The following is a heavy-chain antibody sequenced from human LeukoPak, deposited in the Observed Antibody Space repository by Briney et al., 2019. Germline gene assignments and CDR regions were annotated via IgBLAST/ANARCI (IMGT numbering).Heavy chain of an antibody. D-gene: IGHD6-19*01. Sequence: PGGSLRLSCAASGFTFSSYSMNWVRQAPGKGLEWVSSISSSSTYIYYADSVKGRFTISRDNSKNTLYLQMNSLRAEDAAVYYCASLSLYSSGWFDYWGQGTLVTVSS. J-gene: IGHJ5*01. CDR1: GFTFSSYS. CDR2: ISSSSTYI. V-gene: IGHV3-21*01. CDR3: ASLSLYSSGWFDY.